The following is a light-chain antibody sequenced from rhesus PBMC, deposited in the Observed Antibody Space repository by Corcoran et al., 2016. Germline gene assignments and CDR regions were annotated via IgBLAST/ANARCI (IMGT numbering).Light chain of an antibody. J-gene: IGKJ1*01. V-gene: IGKV1-38*01. Sequence: DNQLTQSPSSLSASVGDRVTITCRASQGISSYLAWYQQKSGKAPKLLIYDASNLQSGVPSRFSGGGSGTEFTLTINSLQPEDFATYYCQQRNSYPPTFGQGTKVEIK. CDR3: QQRNSYPPT. CDR2: DAS. CDR1: QGISSY.